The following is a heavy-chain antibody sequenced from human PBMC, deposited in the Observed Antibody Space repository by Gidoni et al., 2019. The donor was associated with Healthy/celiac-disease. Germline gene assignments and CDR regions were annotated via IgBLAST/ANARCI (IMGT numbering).Heavy chain of an antibody. J-gene: IGHJ6*02. CDR2: INHSGST. V-gene: IGHV4-34*01. Sequence: QVQLQQWGAGLLKPSETLSLPCAVYGGSFSGYYWSWIRQPPGKGLEWIGEINHSGSTNYNPSLKSRVTISVDTSKNQFSLKLSSVTAADTAVYYCARARYYYYYGMDVWGQGTTVTVSS. CDR3: ARARYYYYYGMDV. CDR1: GGSFSGYY.